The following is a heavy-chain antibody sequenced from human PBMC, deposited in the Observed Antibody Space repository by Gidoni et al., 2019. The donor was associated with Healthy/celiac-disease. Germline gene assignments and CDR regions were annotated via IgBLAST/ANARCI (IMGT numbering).Heavy chain of an antibody. CDR2: IYYSGST. J-gene: IGHJ4*02. CDR1: GGSISSSSYY. Sequence: QLQLQESGPGLVKPSETLSLTCTVSGGSISSSSYYWGWIRQPPGNGLEWIGSIYYSGSTYYNPSLKSRVTISVDTSKNQFSLKLSSVTAADTAVYYCARKGPADSSGYHSWDFDYWGQGTLVTVSS. V-gene: IGHV4-39*01. CDR3: ARKGPADSSGYHSWDFDY. D-gene: IGHD3-22*01.